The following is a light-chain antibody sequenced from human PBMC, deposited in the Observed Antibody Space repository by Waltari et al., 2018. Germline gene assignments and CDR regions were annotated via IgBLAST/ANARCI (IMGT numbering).Light chain of an antibody. V-gene: IGKV3-15*01. J-gene: IGKJ1*01. CDR1: QSVSNN. CDR3: QQYKNWPT. CDR2: AAS. Sequence: EVVMTQSPATVSVSPGERVTLSCRASQSVSNNLAWYQHKPGRAPSVLIYAASTRATGIAARFSGSGSGTDFTLTITNLQSEDFAIYYCQQYKNWPTFGQGTKVEI.